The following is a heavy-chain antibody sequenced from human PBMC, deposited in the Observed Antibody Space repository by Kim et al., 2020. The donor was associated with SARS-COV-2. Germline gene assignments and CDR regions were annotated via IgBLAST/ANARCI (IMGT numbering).Heavy chain of an antibody. J-gene: IGHJ4*02. D-gene: IGHD6-13*01. CDR3: ASKHGGAAAGPFDY. V-gene: IGHV3-33*01. CDR2: IWNDGSDK. Sequence: GGSLRLSCAASGFTFSSYGMHWVRLAPGKGLEWVAVIWNDGSDKYYADSVKGRFTISRDNSKNTLYLQMDSLRAEDTAVYYCASKHGGAAAGPFDYWGQGTLVSVSS. CDR1: GFTFSSYG.